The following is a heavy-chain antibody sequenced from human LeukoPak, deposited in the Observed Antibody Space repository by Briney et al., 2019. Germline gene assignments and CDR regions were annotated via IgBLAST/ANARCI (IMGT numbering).Heavy chain of an antibody. V-gene: IGHV1-18*01. Sequence: ASVKVSCKASGYTFTSYGISWVRQAPGQGLEWMGRISAYNGNTNYAQKLQGRVTMTTDTSTSTAYMELRSLRSDDTAVYYCARDGGGYYDSSGYYYEDWGQGTLVTVSS. CDR3: ARDGGGYYDSSGYYYED. CDR1: GYTFTSYG. D-gene: IGHD3-22*01. J-gene: IGHJ4*02. CDR2: ISAYNGNT.